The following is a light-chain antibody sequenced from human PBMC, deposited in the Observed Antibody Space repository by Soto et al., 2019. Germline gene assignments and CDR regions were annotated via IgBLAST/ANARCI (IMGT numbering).Light chain of an antibody. CDR2: GAS. V-gene: IGKV1D-16*01. CDR1: QDINSY. J-gene: IGKJ4*01. CDR3: QQYNIYPLT. Sequence: DVQMTQSPSSLSASVGDRVTITCRASQDINSYLAWYQQKPGNAPKSLIYGASSLQTGVPSRFSGSESGTYFNLTISNLQPEDSATYYCQQYNIYPLTFGGVTKVAIK.